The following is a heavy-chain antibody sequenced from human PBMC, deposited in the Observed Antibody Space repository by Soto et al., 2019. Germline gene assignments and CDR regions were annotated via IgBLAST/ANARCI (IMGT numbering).Heavy chain of an antibody. CDR1: GGSFSGYY. J-gene: IGHJ5*02. CDR2: INHSGST. CDR3: ARQGGTNWFYP. V-gene: IGHV4-34*01. D-gene: IGHD1-26*01. Sequence: QVQLQQWGAGLLKPSETLSLTCAVYGGSFSGYYWSWIGQPPGKGLEWIGEINHSGSTNYNPSLKSRVTISVDTSKNQFSLKLSSVTAADTAVYYCARQGGTNWFYPWGQGTLVTVSS.